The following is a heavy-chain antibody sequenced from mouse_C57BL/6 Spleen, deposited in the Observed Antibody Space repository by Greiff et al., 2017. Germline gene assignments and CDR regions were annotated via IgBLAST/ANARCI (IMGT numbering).Heavy chain of an antibody. CDR3: ARDYGSSSFDY. V-gene: IGHV3-6*01. CDR1: GYSITSGYY. CDR2: ISYDGSN. Sequence: DVKLQESGPGLVKPSQSLSLTCSVTGYSITSGYYWNWIRQFPGNKLEWMGYISYDGSNNYNPSLKNRISITRDTSKNQFFLKLNSVTTEDTATYYCARDYGSSSFDYWGQGTTLTVSS. D-gene: IGHD1-1*01. J-gene: IGHJ2*01.